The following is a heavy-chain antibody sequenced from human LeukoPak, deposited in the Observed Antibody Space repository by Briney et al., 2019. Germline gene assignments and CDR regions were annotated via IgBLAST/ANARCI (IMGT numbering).Heavy chain of an antibody. CDR1: GFTFSSHW. CDR2: IKKDGSEK. Sequence: GGSLRLSCAASGFTFSSHWMSWVRQAPGKGLEWVANIKKDGSEKYYVDAVKGRFTISRDNAKTSLYLQMNSLRAEDTAVYYCAGDLSGIAGYTYGRGIDYWGQGTLVTVSS. J-gene: IGHJ4*02. D-gene: IGHD5-18*01. V-gene: IGHV3-7*01. CDR3: AGDLSGIAGYTYGRGIDY.